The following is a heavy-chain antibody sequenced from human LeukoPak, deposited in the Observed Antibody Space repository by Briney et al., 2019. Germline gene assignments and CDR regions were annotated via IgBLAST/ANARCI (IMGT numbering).Heavy chain of an antibody. CDR2: INHSGRT. D-gene: IGHD4-23*01. V-gene: IGHV4-34*01. CDR3: ARDPTTVVTLPYYFDF. J-gene: IGHJ4*02. CDR1: GGSFFGSH. Sequence: SETLSLTCTVSGGSFFGSHWNWIRQSPEKGLEWIGEINHSGRTNYNPTLKSRVTISVDTSKSQFFPKLTSVTAADTAVYYCARDPTTVVTLPYYFDFWGQWTMVTFSA.